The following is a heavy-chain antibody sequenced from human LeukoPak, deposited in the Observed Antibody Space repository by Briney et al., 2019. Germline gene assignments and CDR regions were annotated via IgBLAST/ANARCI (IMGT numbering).Heavy chain of an antibody. CDR1: GFTFSSYA. CDR3: ASIVVVAATTEDY. Sequence: HPGGSLRLSCAASGFTFSSYAMSWVRQAPGKGLEWVSAISGSGGSTYYADSVKGRFTISRDNSKNTLYLQMNSLRAEDTAVYYCASIVVVAATTEDYWGQGTLVTVSS. D-gene: IGHD2-15*01. V-gene: IGHV3-23*01. J-gene: IGHJ4*02. CDR2: ISGSGGST.